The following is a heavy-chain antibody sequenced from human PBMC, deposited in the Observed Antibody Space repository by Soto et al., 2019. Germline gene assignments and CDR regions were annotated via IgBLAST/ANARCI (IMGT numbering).Heavy chain of an antibody. D-gene: IGHD3-22*01. CDR1: GGSVSSGSYY. J-gene: IGHJ5*02. Sequence: QVQLQESGPGLVKPSETLSLTCTVSGGSVSSGSYYWSWIRQPPGKGLEWIGYIYYSGSTNYNPSIKSRVTISVDTSKNQFSLKLSSVTAADTAVYYCARQKKFTYSYDTWGQGTLVTVSS. CDR2: IYYSGST. V-gene: IGHV4-61*01. CDR3: ARQKKFTYSYDT.